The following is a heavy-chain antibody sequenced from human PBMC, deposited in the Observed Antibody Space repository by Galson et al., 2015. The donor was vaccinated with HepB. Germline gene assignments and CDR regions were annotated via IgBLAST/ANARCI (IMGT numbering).Heavy chain of an antibody. Sequence: SLRLSCAASGFTFSSYGMHWVRQAPGKGLEWVAVIWYDGGNKYYADSVKGRFTISRDNSKNTLYLQMNSLRAEDTAVYYCARDLSVDYYGSGSYYGLIDYWGQGTLVTVSS. V-gene: IGHV3-33*01. CDR3: ARDLSVDYYGSGSYYGLIDY. J-gene: IGHJ4*02. CDR1: GFTFSSYG. CDR2: IWYDGGNK. D-gene: IGHD3-10*01.